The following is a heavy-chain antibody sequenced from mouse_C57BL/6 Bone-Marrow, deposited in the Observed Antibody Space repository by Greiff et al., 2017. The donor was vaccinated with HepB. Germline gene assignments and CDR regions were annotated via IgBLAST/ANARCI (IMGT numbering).Heavy chain of an antibody. Sequence: EVMLVESGGGLVQPKGSLKLSCAASGFSFNTYAMNWVRQAPGKGLEWVARIRSKSNNYATYYADSVKDRFTISREDSESMLYLQMNNLKTEDTAMYDCGRIYDGCCDYWGQGTLVTVSA. CDR1: GFSFNTYA. D-gene: IGHD2-3*01. J-gene: IGHJ3*01. V-gene: IGHV10-1*01. CDR2: IRSKSNNYAT. CDR3: GRIYDGCCDY.